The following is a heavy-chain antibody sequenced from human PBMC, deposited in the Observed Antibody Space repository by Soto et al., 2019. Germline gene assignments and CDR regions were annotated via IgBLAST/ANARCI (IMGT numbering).Heavy chain of an antibody. D-gene: IGHD6-13*01. CDR2: IYYSGST. J-gene: IGHJ4*02. CDR1: GGSISSSSYY. CDR3: AIAAAGYFDY. V-gene: IGHV4-39*01. Sequence: ETLSLTCTVSGGSISSSSYYWGWIRQPPGKGLEWIGSIYYSGSTYYNPSLKSRVSISVDTSKNQFSLKLSSVTAADTAVYYCAIAAAGYFDYWGQGTLVTVSS.